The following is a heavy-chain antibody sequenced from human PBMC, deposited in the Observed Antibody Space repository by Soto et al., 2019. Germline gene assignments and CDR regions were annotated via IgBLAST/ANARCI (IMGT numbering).Heavy chain of an antibody. CDR1: GFSLSTSGMC. J-gene: IGHJ6*03. CDR2: IDWDDDK. V-gene: IGHV2-70*11. Sequence: GSGPTLVNPTQTLTLTCTFSGFSLSTSGMCVSWIRQPPGKALEWLARIDWDDDKYYSTSLKTRLTISKDTPKNQVVLTTTNMDPVDTATYYCAQGQQLGQVDYYYYMDVWGKGTTVTVSS. D-gene: IGHD6-13*01. CDR3: AQGQQLGQVDYYYYMDV.